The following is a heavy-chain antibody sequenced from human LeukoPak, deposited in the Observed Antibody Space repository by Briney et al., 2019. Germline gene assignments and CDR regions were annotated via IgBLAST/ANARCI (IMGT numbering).Heavy chain of an antibody. Sequence: GGSLRLSCAASGFKFDDYGMSWVSQAPGKGLEWVSGINGNGGKTGYIDSVKGRFTITRDNAKNFLYLQMNSLRAEDTALYYCARSLGDLGYMDVWGKGTTVTVSS. CDR3: ARSLGDLGYMDV. CDR2: INGNGGKT. J-gene: IGHJ6*03. CDR1: GFKFDDYG. D-gene: IGHD4-17*01. V-gene: IGHV3-20*04.